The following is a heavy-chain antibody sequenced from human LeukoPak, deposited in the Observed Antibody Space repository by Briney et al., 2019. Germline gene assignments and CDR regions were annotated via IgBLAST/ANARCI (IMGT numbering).Heavy chain of an antibody. Sequence: ASVKVSCKASGGTFSSYAISWVRQAPGQGLEWMGRIIPIFGTANYAQKFQGRVTITANESTSTAYMELSSLRSEDTAVYYCASRDGAKDDYYYMDVWGKGTTVTVSS. CDR3: ASRDGAKDDYYYMDV. V-gene: IGHV1-69*13. J-gene: IGHJ6*03. CDR1: GGTFSSYA. D-gene: IGHD4-17*01. CDR2: IIPIFGTA.